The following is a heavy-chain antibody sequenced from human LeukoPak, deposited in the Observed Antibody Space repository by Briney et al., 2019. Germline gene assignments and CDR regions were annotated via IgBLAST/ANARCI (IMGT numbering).Heavy chain of an antibody. CDR3: TRDRSRAEDD. V-gene: IGHV3-74*01. J-gene: IGHJ4*02. Sequence: GGSLRLSCAASGFTFSRYWMHWVRQAPGKGLVWVSRINTDGSNTTYADSVKGRFSISRDNAKNTLYLQMNSLGAEDTAVYYCTRDRSRAEDDWGQGTLVTVSS. D-gene: IGHD1-14*01. CDR2: INTDGSNT. CDR1: GFTFSRYW.